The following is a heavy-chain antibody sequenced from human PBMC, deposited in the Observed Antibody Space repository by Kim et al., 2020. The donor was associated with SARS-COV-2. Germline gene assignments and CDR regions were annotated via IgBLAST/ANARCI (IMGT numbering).Heavy chain of an antibody. Sequence: SVKGRFTISRENAKNSLYLQMNSLRAGDTAVYYCARGSGITMVRGAGMDVWGQGTTVTVSS. V-gene: IGHV3-13*01. D-gene: IGHD3-10*01. J-gene: IGHJ6*02. CDR3: ARGSGITMVRGAGMDV.